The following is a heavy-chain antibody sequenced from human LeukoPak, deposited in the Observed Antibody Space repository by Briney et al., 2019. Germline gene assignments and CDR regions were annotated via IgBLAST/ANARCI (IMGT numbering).Heavy chain of an antibody. CDR2: IYCSGST. D-gene: IGHD4-17*01. CDR3: ARRNYGDYDHYFDY. CDR1: GGSISGYY. V-gene: IGHV4-59*08. J-gene: IGHJ4*02. Sequence: KPSGTLSLTCTVSGGSISGYYWSWIRQPPGKGLEWIGCIYCSGSTNYNPSLKSRVTISGDTSRNQFSLRLSSVTAADTAVYFCARRNYGDYDHYFDYWGQGILVTVSS.